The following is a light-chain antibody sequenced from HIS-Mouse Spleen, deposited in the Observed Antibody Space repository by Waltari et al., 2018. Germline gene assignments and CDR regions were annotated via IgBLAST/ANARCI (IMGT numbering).Light chain of an antibody. CDR2: ADS. CDR1: NIGSKS. V-gene: IGLV3-21*02. J-gene: IGLJ1*01. CDR3: QVWDSSSDHYV. Sequence: SYVLTQPPSVSVAPGQTARITWGGNNIGSKSVHWYQQKPGQAPVLVVYADSDRPSGIPERFSGSNSGNTATLTISRVEAGDEADYYCQVWDSSSDHYVFGTGTKVTVL.